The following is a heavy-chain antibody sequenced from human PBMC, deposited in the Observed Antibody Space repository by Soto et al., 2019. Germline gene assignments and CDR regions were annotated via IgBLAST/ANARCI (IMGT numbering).Heavy chain of an antibody. J-gene: IGHJ4*01. CDR1: GFTFGDTP. D-gene: IGHD1-1*01. CDR3: VAGRNTRGAQRFDD. CDR2: LKSKSDGGAT. Sequence: PGGSLRLSCAASGFTFGDTPMNWVRQAPGKGLEWVGRLKSKSDGGATDFAAAVRGRFTISRDASTNTLSLQMDSLKTEDTAVYYCVAGRNTRGAQRFDDWGQGTLVTGAS. V-gene: IGHV3-15*07.